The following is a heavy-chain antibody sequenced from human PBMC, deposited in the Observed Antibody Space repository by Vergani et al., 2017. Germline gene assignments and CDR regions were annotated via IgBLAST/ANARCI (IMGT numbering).Heavy chain of an antibody. D-gene: IGHD2/OR15-2a*01. Sequence: EVQLVESGGGLVQPGGSLRLSCAASGFTFSNAWMSWVRQAPGKGLEWVGRIKSKTDGGTSDYAAPVKGRFTISRDDSKNTLYLQMNSLKTDDTAVYYCTTDRTTSGYYYYYMDVWGKGTTVTVSS. CDR2: IKSKTDGGTS. CDR3: TTDRTTSGYYYYYMDV. V-gene: IGHV3-15*01. CDR1: GFTFSNAW. J-gene: IGHJ6*03.